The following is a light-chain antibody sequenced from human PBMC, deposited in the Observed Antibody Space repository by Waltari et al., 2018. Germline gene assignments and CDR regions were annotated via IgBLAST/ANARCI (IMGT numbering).Light chain of an antibody. CDR2: MGS. V-gene: IGKV2-28*01. J-gene: IGKJ4*01. Sequence: DIVMTQSPLSLPVTPGEPAAISCRSSQSLLYSNGNNYLNWYLQKAGQSPQVLIYMGSNRASGVPDRFSGTGSGTDFTLKISRVEAEDVGVYYCMQGLQWPLTFGEGRKVKLK. CDR1: QSLLYSNGNNY. CDR3: MQGLQWPLT.